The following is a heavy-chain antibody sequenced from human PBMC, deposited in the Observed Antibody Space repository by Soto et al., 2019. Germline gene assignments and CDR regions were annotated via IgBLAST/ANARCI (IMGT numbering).Heavy chain of an antibody. CDR2: IIPIFGTA. CDR1: GGTFSSYA. Sequence: SVKVSCKASGGTFSSYAISWVRQAPGQGLEWMGGIIPIFGTANYAQKFQGRVTITADESTSTAYMELSSLRSEDTAVYYCARGPRNPPYYFDYWGQGTLVTVSS. V-gene: IGHV1-69*13. J-gene: IGHJ4*02. CDR3: ARGPRNPPYYFDY.